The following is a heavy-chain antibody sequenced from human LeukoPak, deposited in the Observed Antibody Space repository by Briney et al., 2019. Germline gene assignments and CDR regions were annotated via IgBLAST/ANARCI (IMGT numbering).Heavy chain of an antibody. CDR2: IYYSGNT. Sequence: SETLSLTCDVSGGSISHNYWNWIRQPPGKAREWIGYIYYSGNTNYNPSLQSRVTMSVDTSKNQFSLRLSSVTAADTAVYYCASVDIVANLAPAWGQGTLVTVSS. CDR3: ASVDIVANLAPA. V-gene: IGHV4-59*12. D-gene: IGHD5-12*01. J-gene: IGHJ4*02. CDR1: GGSISHNY.